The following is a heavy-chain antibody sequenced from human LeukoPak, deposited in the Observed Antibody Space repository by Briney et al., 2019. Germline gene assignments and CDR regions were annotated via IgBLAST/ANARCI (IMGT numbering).Heavy chain of an antibody. J-gene: IGHJ4*02. D-gene: IGHD6-19*01. CDR3: AKDARRTSGWYFFDY. V-gene: IGHV3-23*01. CDR1: GFAFSSQA. Sequence: GGSLRLSCAASGFAFSSQAMGWVRQAPGKGLEWVSVISDSGSMTYYADSVKGRFTISRDSSKNTLFLQMNSLRAEDTAVYYCAKDARRTSGWYFFDYWGQGTLVTVSS. CDR2: ISDSGSMT.